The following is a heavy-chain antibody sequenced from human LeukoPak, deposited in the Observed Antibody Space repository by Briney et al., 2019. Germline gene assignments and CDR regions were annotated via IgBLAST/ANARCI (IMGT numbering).Heavy chain of an antibody. J-gene: IGHJ6*03. V-gene: IGHV3-21*01. CDR2: ISSSSSYI. CDR1: GFTFNSYS. D-gene: IGHD3-3*01. Sequence: PGGSLRLSCAASGFTFNSYSLTWVRQAPGKGLQWVSSISSSSSYIYYADSVKGRFTISRDNAKNSLYLQMNSLRAEDTAVYYCARDGIFGVVSYYYYIDVWGKGTTVTVSS. CDR3: ARDGIFGVVSYYYYIDV.